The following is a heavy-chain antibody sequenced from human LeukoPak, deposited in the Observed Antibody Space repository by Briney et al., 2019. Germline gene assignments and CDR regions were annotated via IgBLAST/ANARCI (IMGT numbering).Heavy chain of an antibody. V-gene: IGHV3-23*01. CDR2: ISGSGGST. D-gene: IGHD5-24*01. Sequence: PGGSLRLSCAASGFTFSNYAMSWVRQAPGKGLEWVSAISGSGGSTYYADSVKGRFTISRDNSKNTLYLQMNSLRAEDTAVYYCAKWGHVEMASYYFDYWGQGTLVTVSS. J-gene: IGHJ4*02. CDR1: GFTFSNYA. CDR3: AKWGHVEMASYYFDY.